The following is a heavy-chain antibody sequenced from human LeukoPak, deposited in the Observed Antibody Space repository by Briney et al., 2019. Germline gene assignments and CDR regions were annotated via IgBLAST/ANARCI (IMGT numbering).Heavy chain of an antibody. J-gene: IGHJ3*02. Sequence: PSETLSLTCAVSGGSISSGGYSWSWIRQPPGKGLEWIGYIYHSGSTYYNPSLKSRVTISVDRSKNQFSLKLSSVTAADTAVYYCAREHIVLMVYARGAFDIWGQGTMVTVSS. CDR2: IYHSGST. V-gene: IGHV4-30-2*01. CDR1: GGSISSGGYS. CDR3: AREHIVLMVYARGAFDI. D-gene: IGHD2-8*01.